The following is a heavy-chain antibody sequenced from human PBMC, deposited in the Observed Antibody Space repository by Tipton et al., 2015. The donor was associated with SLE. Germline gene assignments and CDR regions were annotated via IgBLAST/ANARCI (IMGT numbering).Heavy chain of an antibody. CDR1: GFTIDDYA. D-gene: IGHD2-2*01. Sequence: LSLTCAASGFTIDDYAMHWVRQAPGKGLEWVSLISEDGSTEDYAGSVRGRFTISRDNSKNSLYLEMNSLRTDDTALYFCARDKVRYAFDHWGQGTMVTVSS. CDR3: ARDKVRYAFDH. V-gene: IGHV3-43*02. J-gene: IGHJ3*01. CDR2: ISEDGSTE.